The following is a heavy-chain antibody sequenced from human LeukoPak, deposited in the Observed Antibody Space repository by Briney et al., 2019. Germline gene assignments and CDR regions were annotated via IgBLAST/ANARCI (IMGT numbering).Heavy chain of an antibody. CDR1: GGSISSTGYC. J-gene: IGHJ3*01. D-gene: IGHD3-22*01. Sequence: SGTLSLTCAVSGGSISSTGYCWAWIRQPPGTGLEWIGTIYYSGSTYHNTSLKSRITMSVDTSRNQFSLKLSSVDAADTAVYYCAKAGVRYFDSSGLYAFDFWGQGTTVTVSS. CDR3: AKAGVRYFDSSGLYAFDF. CDR2: IYYSGST. V-gene: IGHV4-39*01.